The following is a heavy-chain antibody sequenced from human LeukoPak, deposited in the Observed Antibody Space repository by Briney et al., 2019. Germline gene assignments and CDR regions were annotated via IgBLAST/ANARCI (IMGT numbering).Heavy chain of an antibody. D-gene: IGHD2-2*01. J-gene: IGHJ5*02. CDR3: ALRGLVRGFDP. V-gene: IGHV4-61*02. CDR1: GGSITSDASY. Sequence: SETLTLTCTVSGGSITSDASYYHWIRQPAGKRLEWIGRIYPSGKTDYNPSLQGRVTISIDTSKTQFSLRLTSVTAADTAVYYCALRGLVRGFDPWGQGTLVTVSS. CDR2: IYPSGKT.